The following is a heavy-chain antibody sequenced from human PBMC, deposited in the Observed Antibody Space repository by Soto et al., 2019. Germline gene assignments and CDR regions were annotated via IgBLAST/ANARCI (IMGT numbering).Heavy chain of an antibody. CDR3: ARERIVVVPADGMDV. Sequence: ASVKVSFKASGYTFTGYYMHWLRQAPGQGLEWMGWINPNSGGTNYAQKFQGRVTMTRDTSISTAYMELSRLRSDDTAVYYCARERIVVVPADGMDVWGQGTTVTVS. CDR2: INPNSGGT. V-gene: IGHV1-2*02. D-gene: IGHD2-2*01. CDR1: GYTFTGYY. J-gene: IGHJ6*02.